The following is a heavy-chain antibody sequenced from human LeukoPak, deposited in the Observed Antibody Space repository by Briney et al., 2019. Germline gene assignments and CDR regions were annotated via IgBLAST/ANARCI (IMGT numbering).Heavy chain of an antibody. CDR3: ARDLGDAFDI. CDR1: GFTFGSYG. D-gene: IGHD3-16*01. V-gene: IGHV3-7*01. Sequence: HPGGSLRLSCAASGFTFGSYGMHWVRQAPGKGLEWVANIKQDGSEKYYVDSVKGRFTISRDNAKNSLYLQMNSLRAEDTAVYYCARDLGDAFDIWGQGTMVTVSS. CDR2: IKQDGSEK. J-gene: IGHJ3*02.